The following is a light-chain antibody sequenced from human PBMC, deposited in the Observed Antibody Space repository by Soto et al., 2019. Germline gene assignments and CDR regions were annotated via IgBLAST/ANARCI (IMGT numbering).Light chain of an antibody. Sequence: EIVLTQSPGTLSLSPGERATLSCRASQTVSSRYLAWYQQKPGQAPRLLMYGASNRTTGIPDRFSGSGAATDFTLTISRLEPDDFAVYFCQQYGSSPPFTFGQGTKVEIK. J-gene: IGKJ2*01. CDR2: GAS. CDR3: QQYGSSPPFT. V-gene: IGKV3-20*01. CDR1: QTVSSRY.